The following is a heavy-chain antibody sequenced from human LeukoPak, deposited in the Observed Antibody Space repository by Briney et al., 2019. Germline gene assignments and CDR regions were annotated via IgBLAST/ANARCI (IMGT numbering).Heavy chain of an antibody. V-gene: IGHV1-2*02. D-gene: IGHD2-15*01. Sequence: ASVKVSCKASGYTFTGYYMHWVRQAPGQGLVWMGWINPNSGGTNYAQKFQGRVTMTRDTSISTAYMELSRLRSDDTAVYYCAPSSGGTWFLNYWGQGTLVTVSS. CDR1: GYTFTGYY. CDR2: INPNSGGT. CDR3: APSSGGTWFLNY. J-gene: IGHJ4*02.